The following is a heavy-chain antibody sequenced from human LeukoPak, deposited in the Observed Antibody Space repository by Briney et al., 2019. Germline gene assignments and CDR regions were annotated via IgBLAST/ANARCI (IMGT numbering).Heavy chain of an antibody. D-gene: IGHD3-22*01. CDR2: IYYSGIT. CDR3: ARWGCDSSFPFLDY. J-gene: IGHJ4*02. V-gene: IGHV4-59*01. CDR1: GGSISSYN. Sequence: SETLSLSCTASGGSISSYNWSWIRQPPGKGLEWIGYIYYSGITNYNPSLKSRVTISVHTSKNQFTLKLSSVAAADTSVYYCARWGCDSSFPFLDYWGQGTLVTVSS.